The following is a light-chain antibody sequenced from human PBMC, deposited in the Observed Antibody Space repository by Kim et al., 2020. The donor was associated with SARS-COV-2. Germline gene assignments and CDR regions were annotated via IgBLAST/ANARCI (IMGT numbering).Light chain of an antibody. CDR3: QQSHDLPVT. V-gene: IGKV1-33*01. CDR1: QDITQN. Sequence: DIQMTQSPSSLSASIGDRVTITCQASQDITQNLNWYQEKPGKAPKLLISEGSILKAGVPSRFSGTGSERDFSFTIDNTQPEDVATYYCQQSHDLPVTFGAGDQGGYQT. J-gene: IGKJ4*01. CDR2: EGS.